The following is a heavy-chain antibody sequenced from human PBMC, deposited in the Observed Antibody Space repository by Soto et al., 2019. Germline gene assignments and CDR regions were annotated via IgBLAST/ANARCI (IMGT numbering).Heavy chain of an antibody. CDR3: ARSGGSYFGPFDS. V-gene: IGHV3-30-3*01. CDR2: ISYNGSNK. D-gene: IGHD1-26*01. J-gene: IGHJ4*02. Sequence: GGSLRLSCAASGFTFSRYTMHWVRQAPGKGLEWVAVISYNGSNKYYADSVKGRFTISRDNSRNTLYVQMKSLRAEDTAVFYCARSGGSYFGPFDSWGQGTLVTVSS. CDR1: GFTFSRYT.